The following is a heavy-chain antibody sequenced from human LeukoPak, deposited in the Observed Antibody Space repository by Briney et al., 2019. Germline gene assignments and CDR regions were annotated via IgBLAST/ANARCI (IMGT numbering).Heavy chain of an antibody. Sequence: GGSLRLSCAPSGFTFSNYAMHWVRQAPGKGLEWEAVIFYDVTTKYYADSVKGRFTISRDNSKNTLYVQMNSLRAEDTAVYYCARDPRGPTGYDSSGRDTFDYWGQGTLVTVSS. D-gene: IGHD3-22*01. J-gene: IGHJ4*02. CDR2: IFYDVTTK. CDR1: GFTFSNYA. CDR3: ARDPRGPTGYDSSGRDTFDY. V-gene: IGHV3-30*04.